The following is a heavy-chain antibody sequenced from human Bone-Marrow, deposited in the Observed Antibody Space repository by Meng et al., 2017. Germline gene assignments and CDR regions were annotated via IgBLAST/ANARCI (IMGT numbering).Heavy chain of an antibody. CDR2: IKQEGSET. J-gene: IGHJ4*02. V-gene: IGHV3-7*01. CDR1: GFTFSSYW. D-gene: IGHD2-15*01. CDR3: ARDGYCSGGRCHATDFDY. Sequence: GRSLRLSCAASGFTFSSYWMSCVRQAPGKWLTWVANIKQEGSETYYVDSVKGRFTISRDNAKNSLYLKMNSLGAEDTAVYYCARDGYCSGGRCHATDFDYWGQGTLVTVSS.